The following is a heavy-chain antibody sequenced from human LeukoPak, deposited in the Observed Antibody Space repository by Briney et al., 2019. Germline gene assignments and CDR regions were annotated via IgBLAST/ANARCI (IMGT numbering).Heavy chain of an antibody. D-gene: IGHD1-26*01. CDR1: GFTFSSSA. J-gene: IGHJ4*02. Sequence: GGSLRLSCAASGFTFSSSAMSWVRQAPGKGLEWVSGINNSGGGTYYADSVKGRFTISRDNSKNMLYLQMNSLRAEDTAAYYCAKAGSIRFDYWGQGALVTVSS. CDR3: AKAGSIRFDY. CDR2: INNSGGGT. V-gene: IGHV3-23*01.